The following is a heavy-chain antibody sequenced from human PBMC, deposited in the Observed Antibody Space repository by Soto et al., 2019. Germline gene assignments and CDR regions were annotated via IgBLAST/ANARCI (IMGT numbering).Heavy chain of an antibody. D-gene: IGHD3-16*01. CDR1: GFSLSHSW. Sequence: EVQLVESGGGLVQPGGSLRLSCAASGFSLSHSWMSWVRQAPGKGLEWVANMNQDGREKYYVGSVKGRFTISRDNAKNSLYLQMNTLRAEDTAVYYCGRGGGFLQDYWGQGILVTVSS. CDR2: MNQDGREK. J-gene: IGHJ4*02. CDR3: GRGGGFLQDY. V-gene: IGHV3-7*01.